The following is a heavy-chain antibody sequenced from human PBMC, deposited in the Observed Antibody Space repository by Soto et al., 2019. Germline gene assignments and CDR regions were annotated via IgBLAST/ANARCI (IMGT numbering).Heavy chain of an antibody. CDR2: ISYDGSNK. CDR3: ARDGGYCSNTSCPKPYYYYGMDV. D-gene: IGHD2-2*01. J-gene: IGHJ6*02. CDR1: GFTFSSYA. Sequence: GGSLRLSCAASGFTFSSYAMHWVRQAPGKGLEWVAVISYDGSNKYYADSVKGRFTISRDNSKNTLYLQMNSLRAEDTAVYYCARDGGYCSNTSCPKPYYYYGMDVWGQGTTVTVSS. V-gene: IGHV3-30-3*01.